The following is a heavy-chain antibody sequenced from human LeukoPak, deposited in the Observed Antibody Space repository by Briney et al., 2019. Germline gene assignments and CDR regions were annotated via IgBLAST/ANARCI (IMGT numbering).Heavy chain of an antibody. Sequence: GASVKVSCKASGGTFSGYAISWVRQAPGQGLEWMGRIIPIFGTANYAQKFQGRVTITTDESTSTAYMELSSLRSEDTAVYYCARDPSPIAVAVAFDIWGQGTMVTVSS. CDR2: IIPIFGTA. V-gene: IGHV1-69*05. D-gene: IGHD6-19*01. CDR3: ARDPSPIAVAVAFDI. CDR1: GGTFSGYA. J-gene: IGHJ3*02.